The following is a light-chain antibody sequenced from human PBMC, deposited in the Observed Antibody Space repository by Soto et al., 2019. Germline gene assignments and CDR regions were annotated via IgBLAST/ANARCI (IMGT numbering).Light chain of an antibody. CDR1: QSVDTY. Sequence: DIQMTQSPSTLSPSVGDRVTITCRASQSVDTYLAWYHQKPGKAPKLLIYDASSLENGVPSRFSGSGSATEFTLTISSLQPDDFSTYYCQQYNSDSPTFGQGTKLEIK. CDR3: QQYNSDSPT. V-gene: IGKV1-5*01. J-gene: IGKJ2*01. CDR2: DAS.